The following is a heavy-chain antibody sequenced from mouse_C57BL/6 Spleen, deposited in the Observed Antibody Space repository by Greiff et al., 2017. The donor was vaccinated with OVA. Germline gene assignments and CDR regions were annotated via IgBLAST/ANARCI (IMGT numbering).Heavy chain of an antibody. V-gene: IGHV3-6*01. CDR1: GYSITSGYY. D-gene: IGHD2-3*01. CDR3: ASPLDGYYAMDY. Sequence: EVKLQESGPGLVKPSQSLSLTCSVTGYSITSGYYWNWIRQFPGNKLEWMGYISYDGSNNYNPSLKNRISITRDTSKNQFFLKLNSVTTEDTATYYCASPLDGYYAMDYWGQGTSVTVSS. J-gene: IGHJ4*01. CDR2: ISYDGSN.